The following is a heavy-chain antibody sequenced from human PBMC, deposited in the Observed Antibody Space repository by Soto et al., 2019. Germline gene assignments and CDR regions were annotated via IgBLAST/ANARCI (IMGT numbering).Heavy chain of an antibody. V-gene: IGHV3-33*01. J-gene: IGHJ4*02. CDR3: ARDILTGPFDY. Sequence: GESLKISCAASGFTFSSYGMHWVRPAPGKGLEWVAVIWYDGSNKYYADSVKGRFTISRDNSKNTLYLQMNSLRAEDTAVYYWARDILTGPFDYWGQGTLVTVSS. CDR2: IWYDGSNK. CDR1: GFTFSSYG. D-gene: IGHD3-9*01.